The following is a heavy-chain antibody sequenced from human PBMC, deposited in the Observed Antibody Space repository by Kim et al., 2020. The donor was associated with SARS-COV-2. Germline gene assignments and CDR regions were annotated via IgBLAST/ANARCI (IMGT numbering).Heavy chain of an antibody. J-gene: IGHJ4*02. CDR3: AKRGVCLSASCGSFDC. V-gene: IGHV3-23*01. Sequence: GGSLRLSCVASGFTFRNYAMSWVRQAPGKGLEWVSGISDGGESTYYADSVKGRFTISRDNSKNTLFLQMSSLRAEDTAVYYCAKRGVCLSASCGSFDCWGQGTLLTVSS. D-gene: IGHD3-10*01. CDR1: GFTFRNYA. CDR2: ISDGGEST.